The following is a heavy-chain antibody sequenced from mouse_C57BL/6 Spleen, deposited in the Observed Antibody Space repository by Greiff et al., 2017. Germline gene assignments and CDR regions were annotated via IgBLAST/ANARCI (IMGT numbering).Heavy chain of an antibody. CDR1: GYAFSSYW. Sequence: VQLQQSGAELVKPGASVKISCKASGYAFSSYWMNWVKQRPGKGLEWIGQIYPGDGDTNYNGKFKGKATLTADKSSSTAYMQLSSLTSEDSAVYFCARWANWDGAWFAYWGQGTLVTVSA. J-gene: IGHJ3*01. CDR3: ARWANWDGAWFAY. D-gene: IGHD4-1*01. V-gene: IGHV1-80*01. CDR2: IYPGDGDT.